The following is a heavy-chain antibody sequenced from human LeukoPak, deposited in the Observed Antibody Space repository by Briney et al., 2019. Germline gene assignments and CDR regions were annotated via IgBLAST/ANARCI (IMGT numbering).Heavy chain of an antibody. CDR3: AKDQYYDFWSGYRPQYFDY. J-gene: IGHJ4*02. CDR2: VRYDGSNK. V-gene: IGHV3-30*02. Sequence: GGSLRLSCAASGFTFSSYGMHWVRQAPGKGLEWVAFVRYDGSNKYYADSVKGRFTISRDNSKNTLYLQMNSLRAEDTAVYYCAKDQYYDFWSGYRPQYFDYWGQGTLVTVSS. CDR1: GFTFSSYG. D-gene: IGHD3-3*01.